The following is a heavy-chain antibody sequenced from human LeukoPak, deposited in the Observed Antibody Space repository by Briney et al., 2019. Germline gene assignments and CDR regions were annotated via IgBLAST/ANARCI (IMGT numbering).Heavy chain of an antibody. Sequence: SETLSLTCTVPGDSIGTSYWSWIRQPPGKGLEWIGYVYYSGSTNYNPSLKSRVTISVDSSKIQFSLKMTSVTAADTAVYFCARGGTSLAFDIWGQGTKVSVSS. CDR3: ARGGTSLAFDI. J-gene: IGHJ3*02. CDR1: GDSIGTSY. CDR2: VYYSGST. V-gene: IGHV4-59*01.